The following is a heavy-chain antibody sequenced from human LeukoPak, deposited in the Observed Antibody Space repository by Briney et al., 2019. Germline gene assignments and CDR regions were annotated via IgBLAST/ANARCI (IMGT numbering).Heavy chain of an antibody. CDR3: VREELKYYYDSSGFYSYAFDI. CDR2: IYYSGSP. D-gene: IGHD3-22*01. CDR1: GGSISSSSYY. Sequence: SETLSLTRTVSGGSISSSSYYWGWIRQPPGKGLEWIGSIYYSGSPYYNPSLKGRGTISVDTSKNQSSLKLSSATAADTAVYYCVREELKYYYDSSGFYSYAFDIWGQGTMVTVSS. J-gene: IGHJ3*02. V-gene: IGHV4-39*02.